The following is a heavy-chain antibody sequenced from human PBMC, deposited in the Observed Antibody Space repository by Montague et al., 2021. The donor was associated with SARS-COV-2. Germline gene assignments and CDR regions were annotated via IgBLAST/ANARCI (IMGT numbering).Heavy chain of an antibody. CDR3: ARLALSGRPSYYLYGLGV. CDR1: GDAISEYTYK. CDR2: VSSSGGT. J-gene: IGHJ6*01. D-gene: IGHD5-12*01. Sequence: SETLSLTCTVSGDAISEYTYKWGWIRQPPGKGLEFIASVSSSGGTHYNPSLQSRVTLSVDTSKNEISLKVTSVTAADTSVYYCARLALSGRPSYYLYGLGVWGPGTMITVSS. V-gene: IGHV4-39*01.